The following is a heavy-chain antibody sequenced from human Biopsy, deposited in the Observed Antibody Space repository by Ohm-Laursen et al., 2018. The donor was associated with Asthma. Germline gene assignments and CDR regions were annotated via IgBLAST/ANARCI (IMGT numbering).Heavy chain of an antibody. V-gene: IGHV3-21*01. Sequence: GSLRLSCAASGFDFSDYTMNWVRQAPGKGLEWVSSISSLSRYKYYLDSLRGRVTISRDNAKSSLHLQMSSLRAEDTAVYFCARDFTIGSGSPFHFWGPGTLVTVSS. J-gene: IGHJ4*01. CDR1: GFDFSDYT. D-gene: IGHD3-10*01. CDR2: ISSLSRYK. CDR3: ARDFTIGSGSPFHF.